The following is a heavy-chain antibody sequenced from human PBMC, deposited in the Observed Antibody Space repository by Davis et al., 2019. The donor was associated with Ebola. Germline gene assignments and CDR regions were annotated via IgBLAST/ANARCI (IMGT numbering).Heavy chain of an antibody. J-gene: IGHJ5*02. CDR1: GYSFSNYW. Sequence: GESLKISCTGSGYSFSNYWIGWVRQVPGKGLEWMGIIYPGDSDTRYSPSFQGQVTISADKSINTAYLQWTSLKTSDTAIYYCGRHPSGRTPNWFDPWGQGTLVTVSS. V-gene: IGHV5-51*01. D-gene: IGHD6-19*01. CDR3: GRHPSGRTPNWFDP. CDR2: IYPGDSDT.